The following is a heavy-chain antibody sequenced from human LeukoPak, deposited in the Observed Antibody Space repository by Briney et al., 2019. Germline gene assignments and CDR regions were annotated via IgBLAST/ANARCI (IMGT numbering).Heavy chain of an antibody. CDR2: ISYDGSNK. CDR3: ASPSYSSSWSFDY. D-gene: IGHD6-13*01. J-gene: IGHJ4*02. V-gene: IGHV3-30-3*01. Sequence: PGGSLRLSCAASGFTFSSYAMHWVRQAPGKGLEWVAVISYDGSNKYYADSVKGRFTISRDNSKNTLYLRMNSLRAEDTAVYYCASPSYSSSWSFDYWGQGTQVTVSS. CDR1: GFTFSSYA.